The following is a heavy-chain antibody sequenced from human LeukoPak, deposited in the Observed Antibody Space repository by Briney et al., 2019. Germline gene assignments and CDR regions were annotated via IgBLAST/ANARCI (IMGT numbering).Heavy chain of an antibody. CDR3: AKDFATTGRYPHGSAST. V-gene: IGHV3-48*04. D-gene: IGHD3-10*01. J-gene: IGHJ4*02. Sequence: GGSLRLSCAASGFTFSGHNMNWVRQAPGKGLEWISFVSISSGTIYYADSVKGRFTISRDNAKNSLYLQMNSLRAEDTAVYYCAKDFATTGRYPHGSASTWGQGTLVTVSS. CDR1: GFTFSGHN. CDR2: VSISSGTI.